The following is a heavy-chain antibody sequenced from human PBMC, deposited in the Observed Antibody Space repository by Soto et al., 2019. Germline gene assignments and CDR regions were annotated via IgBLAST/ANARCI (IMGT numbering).Heavy chain of an antibody. CDR2: IYPGDSDT. CDR1: GYSFTSYC. CDR3: ARTSAAGKYYYGMYV. D-gene: IGHD6-13*01. V-gene: IGHV5-51*01. J-gene: IGHJ6*02. Sequence: GESLKISCEGYGYSFTSYCIRLMRQMPGKGLEWMGIIYPGDSDTRYSPSFQGQVTISADKSISTAYLQWSSLKASDTAMYYCARTSAAGKYYYGMYVWGQGTTVTVSS.